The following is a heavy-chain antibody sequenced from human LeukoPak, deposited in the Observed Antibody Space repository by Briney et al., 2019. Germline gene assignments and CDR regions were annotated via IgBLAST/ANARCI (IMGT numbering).Heavy chain of an antibody. CDR3: ARVHHSSSWGTDDC. V-gene: IGHV3-7*01. CDR1: GFTFSTYW. Sequence: GGSLRLSCAAYGFTFSTYWMTWVRHVPGKGLEWVANIKEDGSEKYYVDSVRGRFTISGDNAKNSLYLHMNSLRAEDTAVYYCARVHHSSSWGTDDCWGQGTLVTVSS. J-gene: IGHJ4*02. D-gene: IGHD6-13*01. CDR2: IKEDGSEK.